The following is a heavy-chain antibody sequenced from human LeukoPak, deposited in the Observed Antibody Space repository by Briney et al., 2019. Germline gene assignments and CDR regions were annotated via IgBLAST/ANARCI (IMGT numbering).Heavy chain of an antibody. CDR2: IRSKANSYAT. CDR1: GFTFSGSA. J-gene: IGHJ3*02. Sequence: GGPLRLSCAASGFTFSGSAMHWVRQASGKGLEWVGRIRSKANSYATAYAASVKGRFTISRDDSKNTAYLQMNSLKTEDTAVYYCNKGRPHSHNRGPSDNWGPGKKVTVS. V-gene: IGHV3-73*01. D-gene: IGHD1-14*01. CDR3: NKGRPHSHNRGPSDN.